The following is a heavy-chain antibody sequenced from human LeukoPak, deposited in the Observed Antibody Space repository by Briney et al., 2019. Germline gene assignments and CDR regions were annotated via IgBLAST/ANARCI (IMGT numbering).Heavy chain of an antibody. CDR3: ARLGDYMVQN. CDR2: ISSSSSYI. CDR1: GFTFSSYS. Sequence: RTGGSLRLSCAASGFTFSSYSMNWVRQAPGKGLEWVSSISSSSSYIYYADSVKGRFTTSRDNAKNSLYLQMNSLRAEDTAVYYCARLGDYMVQNWGQGTLVTVSS. D-gene: IGHD4-17*01. V-gene: IGHV3-21*01. J-gene: IGHJ4*02.